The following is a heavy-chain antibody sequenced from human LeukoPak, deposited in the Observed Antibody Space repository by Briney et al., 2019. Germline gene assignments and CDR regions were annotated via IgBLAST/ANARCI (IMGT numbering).Heavy chain of an antibody. D-gene: IGHD2-2*01. J-gene: IGHJ4*02. CDR3: ARDSGYCTSTSCRPLDY. CDR2: ISSTGSYI. Sequence: GGSLRLSCAASGFTFSSDSMNWVRQAPGKGLEWVSSISSTGSYIYYTDSVKGRFTISRDNAKNSLYLQMNSLRAEDTAVYYCARDSGYCTSTSCRPLDYWGQGTLVTVSS. V-gene: IGHV3-21*01. CDR1: GFTFSSDS.